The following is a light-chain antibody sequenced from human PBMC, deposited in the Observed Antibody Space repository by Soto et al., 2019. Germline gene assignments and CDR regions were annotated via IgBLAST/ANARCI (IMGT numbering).Light chain of an antibody. CDR3: QQRSNWPLT. J-gene: IGKJ4*01. V-gene: IGKV3D-20*02. Sequence: EIVLTQSPGTLSLSPGERATLSCRASQSVSSSSLAWYQQKPGQAPRLLISGTSSRATGIPDRFSGSGSRTDFTLTISRLEPEDFAVYFCQQRSNWPLTFGGGTKVDIK. CDR1: QSVSSSS. CDR2: GTS.